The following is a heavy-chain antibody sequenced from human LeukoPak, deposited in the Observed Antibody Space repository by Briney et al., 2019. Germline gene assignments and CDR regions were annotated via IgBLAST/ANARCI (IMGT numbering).Heavy chain of an antibody. Sequence: GGSLRLSCAASGFTFYSYAMTWVRQAPGKGLEWVSSISGSGSNTYYADSVKGRFTISRDNFKNTLSLQMNGLRVEDTALYYCARGRYFDYWGQGTLVTVSS. V-gene: IGHV3-23*01. J-gene: IGHJ4*02. CDR2: ISGSGSNT. CDR1: GFTFYSYA. CDR3: ARGRYFDY.